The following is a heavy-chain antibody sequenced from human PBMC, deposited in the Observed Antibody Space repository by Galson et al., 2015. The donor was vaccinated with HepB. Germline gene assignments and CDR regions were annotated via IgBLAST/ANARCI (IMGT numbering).Heavy chain of an antibody. CDR1: GYTFISYT. D-gene: IGHD1-1*01. CDR3: ARVDGYWSTGCCDNWFDP. Sequence: SVKVSCKASGYTFISYTMRWVRQAPGQGLEWMGRINPNPGSTNYAQKFQGRVTMTADTSINSVYMELSSLRSDDTAVYYCARVDGYWSTGCCDNWFDPWGQATL. J-gene: IGHJ5*02. V-gene: IGHV1-2*02. CDR2: INPNPGST.